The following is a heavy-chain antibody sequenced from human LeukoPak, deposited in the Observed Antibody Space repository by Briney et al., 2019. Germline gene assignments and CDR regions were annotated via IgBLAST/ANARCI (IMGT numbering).Heavy chain of an antibody. V-gene: IGHV3-30*03. CDR3: ARDTTHSGSYYPYWYFDL. Sequence: PGGSLRLSCAASGFTFSSYGMHWVRQALGRGLECVAVISDDGSNEYYADSVKGRFTISRDNAKNSLYLQMNSLRAEDTAVYYCARDTTHSGSYYPYWYFDLWGRGTLVTVSS. CDR2: ISDDGSNE. CDR1: GFTFSSYG. D-gene: IGHD1-26*01. J-gene: IGHJ2*01.